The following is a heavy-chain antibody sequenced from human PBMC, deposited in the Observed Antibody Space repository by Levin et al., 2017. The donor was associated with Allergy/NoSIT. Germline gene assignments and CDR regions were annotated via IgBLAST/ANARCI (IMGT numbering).Heavy chain of an antibody. D-gene: IGHD2/OR15-2a*01. CDR3: AGEPNSPYYYHYGLDV. Sequence: SETLSLTCTVSGGSISDDSYYWAWVRQPPGKGLEWVGSIYYDGSAYYNPSLKTRLTISVDTSKNQFSLRVNSVTAADTTVYYCAGEPNSPYYYHYGLDVWGPGTTVTVSS. J-gene: IGHJ6*02. V-gene: IGHV4-39*07. CDR2: IYYDGSA. CDR1: GGSISDDSYY.